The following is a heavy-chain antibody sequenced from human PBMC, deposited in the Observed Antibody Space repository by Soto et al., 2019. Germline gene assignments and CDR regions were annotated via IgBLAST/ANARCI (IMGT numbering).Heavy chain of an antibody. J-gene: IGHJ6*02. CDR2: IIPIFGTA. V-gene: IGHV1-69*13. D-gene: IGHD3-3*01. CDR1: GGTFSSYA. CDR3: ARDLGFLEWYYGMDV. Sequence: GASVKVSCKASGGTFSSYAISWVRQAPGQGLEWMGGIIPIFGTANYAQKFQGRVTVTADESTSTAYMELSSLRSEDTAVYYCARDLGFLEWYYGMDVWGQGTTVTVSS.